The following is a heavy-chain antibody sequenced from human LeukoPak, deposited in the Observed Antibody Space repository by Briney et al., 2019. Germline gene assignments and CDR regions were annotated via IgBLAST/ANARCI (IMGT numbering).Heavy chain of an antibody. Sequence: SQTLSLTCTVSGGSISSYYWSWIRHPPGKGLEWIGYIYYSGSTNYNPSLKSRVTISVDTSKNQFSLKLSSVTAADTAVYYCARLWFGELWGQGTLVTVSS. D-gene: IGHD3-10*01. CDR3: ARLWFGEL. V-gene: IGHV4-59*01. CDR2: IYYSGST. J-gene: IGHJ4*02. CDR1: GGSISSYY.